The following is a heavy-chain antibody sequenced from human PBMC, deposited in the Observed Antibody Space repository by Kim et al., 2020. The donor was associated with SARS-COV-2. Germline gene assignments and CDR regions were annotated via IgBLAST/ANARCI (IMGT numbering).Heavy chain of an antibody. CDR3: ARGGVAGTSWFDP. CDR2: INPNSGGT. V-gene: IGHV1-2*04. J-gene: IGHJ5*02. Sequence: ASVKVSCKASGYTFTGYYMHWVRQAPGQGLEWMGWINPNSGGTNYAQKFQGWVTMTRDTSISTAYMELSRLRSDDTAVYYCARGGVAGTSWFDPWGQGTLVTVSS. CDR1: GYTFTGYY. D-gene: IGHD6-19*01.